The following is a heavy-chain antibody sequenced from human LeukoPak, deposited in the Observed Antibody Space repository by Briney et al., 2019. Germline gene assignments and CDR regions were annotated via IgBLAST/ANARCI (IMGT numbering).Heavy chain of an antibody. J-gene: IGHJ4*02. CDR1: GGSISSSSFY. V-gene: IGHV4-39*07. D-gene: IGHD3-22*01. Sequence: SETLSLTCNVSGGSISSSSFYWGWIRQPPGKGLEWIGSIYYSGSTYYNPSLKSRVTISVDTSKNQFSLKLSSVTAADTAMYCCARDQRITMIVVAACFDYWGQGTLVTVSS. CDR2: IYYSGST. CDR3: ARDQRITMIVVAACFDY.